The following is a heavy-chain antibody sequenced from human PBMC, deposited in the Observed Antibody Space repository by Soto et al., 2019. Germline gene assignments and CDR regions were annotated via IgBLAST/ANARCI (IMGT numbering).Heavy chain of an antibody. V-gene: IGHV4-39*01. CDR1: GGSVTNSSYY. CDR3: ARHEGNGNVWPLDY. Sequence: SETLSLTCTVSGGSVTNSSYYWAWIRQSPGKGLEWIGNIHYSGSTYYMPSLRSRVTLSVDTSKNQFSLRLTSVTAEDTAVYYCARHEGNGNVWPLDYWGQGILVTVSS. D-gene: IGHD2-8*01. CDR2: IHYSGST. J-gene: IGHJ4*02.